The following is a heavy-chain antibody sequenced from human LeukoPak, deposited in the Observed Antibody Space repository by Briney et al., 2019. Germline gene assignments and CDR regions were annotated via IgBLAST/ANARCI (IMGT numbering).Heavy chain of an antibody. CDR3: VTYYFDSSGPKKNY. CDR1: GGSFSGYY. Sequence: SETLSLTCAVYGGSFSGYYWSWIRQPPGKGLEWVGEINHSGSTNYNPSLKSRVTISVDTSKKQFSLKLSSVTAADTAVYYCVTYYFDSSGPKKNYWGQGTLVTVSS. CDR2: INHSGST. D-gene: IGHD3-22*01. V-gene: IGHV4-34*01. J-gene: IGHJ4*02.